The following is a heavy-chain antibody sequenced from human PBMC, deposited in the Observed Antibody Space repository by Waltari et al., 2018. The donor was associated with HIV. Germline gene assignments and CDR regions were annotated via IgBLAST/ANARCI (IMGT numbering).Heavy chain of an antibody. V-gene: IGHV7-4-1*02. D-gene: IGHD3-10*01. CDR3: ARGPGRSLDY. CDR1: GYTLTNYA. J-gene: IGHJ4*02. Sequence: QVQLVQSGPELKKPGASVKVSCKASGYTLTNYAMTWVRQAPGQGLEWVGWFNTKTGNPTDAQGFTGRFVYSLDTSVSTAYLQISSLKAEDTAVYYCARGPGRSLDYWGQGTLVTVSS. CDR2: FNTKTGNP.